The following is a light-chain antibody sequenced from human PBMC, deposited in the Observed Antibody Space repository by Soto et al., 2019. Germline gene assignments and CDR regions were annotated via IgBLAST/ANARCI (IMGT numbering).Light chain of an antibody. J-gene: IGKJ4*01. Sequence: EVVLTQSPAALSLSPGERATLSCRASQSVSSYLAWYQQRPGQAPRLLIFDASTRATGIPARFSGTGSGTDFTLTISSLEPEDYAVYYCQQNSDWPLTFGGGTEVEIK. CDR3: QQNSDWPLT. CDR1: QSVSSY. V-gene: IGKV3-11*01. CDR2: DAS.